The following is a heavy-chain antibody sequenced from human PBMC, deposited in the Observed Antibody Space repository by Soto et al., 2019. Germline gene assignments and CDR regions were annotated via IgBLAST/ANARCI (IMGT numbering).Heavy chain of an antibody. CDR1: GFTFSSYA. CDR3: ATAAAALDY. V-gene: IGHV3-23*01. D-gene: IGHD2-2*01. CDR2: ISGGGSST. J-gene: IGHJ4*02. Sequence: SGFTFSSYAMNWVRQAPGKGLEWVSGISGGGSSTDYADSVKGRFTISRDNSKNTLYLQLNSLRVEDTAVYYCATAAAALDYWGQGPLVTVPS.